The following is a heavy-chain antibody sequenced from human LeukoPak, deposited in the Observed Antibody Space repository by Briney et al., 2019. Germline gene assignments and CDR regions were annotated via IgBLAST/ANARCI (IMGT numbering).Heavy chain of an antibody. CDR1: GFTFSGSA. V-gene: IGHV3-73*01. J-gene: IGHJ4*02. CDR3: TRGVAAAGTSGDYYFDY. CDR2: IRSKANRYAT. Sequence: GGSLRLPCAASGFTFSGSAMPRVRQASGKGQVWIGRIRSKANRYATAYAASVTGRLPIYSDDSKNTAYLQMNSLKTEDTAVYYCTRGVAAAGTSGDYYFDYWGQGTLVTVSS. D-gene: IGHD6-13*01.